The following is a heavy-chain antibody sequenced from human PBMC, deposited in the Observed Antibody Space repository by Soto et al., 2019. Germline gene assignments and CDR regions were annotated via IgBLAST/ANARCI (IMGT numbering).Heavy chain of an antibody. J-gene: IGHJ4*02. CDR2: ISYDGSDK. V-gene: IGHV3-30*18. CDR3: AKGRYCSTSTCFTLGSYYFDY. Sequence: SCAASGFTFSTYGMHWVRQAPGKGLEWVALISYDGSDKSYADSVRGRFTISRDNSRNTLNLQMNSLRPEDTSVYYCAKGRYCSTSTCFTLGSYYFDYWGQGALVTAPQ. D-gene: IGHD2-2*02. CDR1: GFTFSTYG.